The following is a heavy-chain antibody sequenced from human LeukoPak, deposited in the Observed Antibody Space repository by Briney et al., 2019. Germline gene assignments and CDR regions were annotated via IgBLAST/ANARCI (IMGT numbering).Heavy chain of an antibody. CDR1: GFTFDDYA. CDR3: AKDYYDSSGYLFDY. J-gene: IGHJ4*02. CDR2: ISWNSGSI. V-gene: IGHV3-9*01. D-gene: IGHD3-22*01. Sequence: GGPLRLSCAASGFTFDDYAMHWVRQAPGKGLEWVSGISWNSGSIGYADSVKGRFTISRDNAKNSLYLQMNSLRAEDTALYYCAKDYYDSSGYLFDYWGQGTLVTVSS.